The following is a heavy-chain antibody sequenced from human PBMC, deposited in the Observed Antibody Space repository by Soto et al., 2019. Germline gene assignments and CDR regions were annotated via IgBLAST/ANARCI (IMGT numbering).Heavy chain of an antibody. Sequence: QVQLVDSGGGVVQPGRSLRLSCAASGFTFSSYGMHWVRQAPGKGLEWVAVISYDGSNKYYADSVKGRFTISRDNSKNTLYLQMNSLRAEDTAVYYCAKDNELSLDYWGQGTLVTVSS. CDR2: ISYDGSNK. D-gene: IGHD1-7*01. CDR3: AKDNELSLDY. CDR1: GFTFSSYG. V-gene: IGHV3-30*18. J-gene: IGHJ4*02.